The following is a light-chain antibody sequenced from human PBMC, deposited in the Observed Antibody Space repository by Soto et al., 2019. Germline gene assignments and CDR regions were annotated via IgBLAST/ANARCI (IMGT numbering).Light chain of an antibody. CDR3: QSYDSSNQRI. CDR1: SGSIASNY. V-gene: IGLV6-57*04. Sequence: NFMLTQPHSVSESPGKTVTISCTRSSGSIASNYVQWYQQRPGSVPTAVIYEDNQRPSGVPDRFSGSIDSSSNSASLSISGLKTEDEADYYCQSYDSSNQRIFGGGTKLTVL. CDR2: EDN. J-gene: IGLJ2*01.